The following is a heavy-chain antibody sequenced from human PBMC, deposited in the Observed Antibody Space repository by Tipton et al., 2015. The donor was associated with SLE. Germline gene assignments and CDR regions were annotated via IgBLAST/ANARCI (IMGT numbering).Heavy chain of an antibody. CDR2: ILYDGSNK. J-gene: IGHJ2*01. V-gene: IGHV3-30*03. Sequence: RSLRLSCAASGFTFSSYGMHWVRQAPGKGLEWLAVILYDGSNKYYADSVKGRFTISRDNSKNTLYLQMNSLRAEDTAVYYCARVVNWDWYFDLWGRGTLVTVSS. CDR1: GFTFSSYG. CDR3: ARVVNWDWYFDL. D-gene: IGHD1-1*01.